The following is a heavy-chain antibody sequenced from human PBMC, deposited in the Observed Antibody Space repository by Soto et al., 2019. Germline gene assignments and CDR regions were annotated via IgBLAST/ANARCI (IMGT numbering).Heavy chain of an antibody. D-gene: IGHD6-19*01. J-gene: IGHJ4*02. V-gene: IGHV1-18*01. Sequence: QKFQDRVTMTTDTSTSTAYMELRSLRSDDTAVYYCARDRSRLDYWGQGTLVTVSS. CDR3: ARDRSRLDY.